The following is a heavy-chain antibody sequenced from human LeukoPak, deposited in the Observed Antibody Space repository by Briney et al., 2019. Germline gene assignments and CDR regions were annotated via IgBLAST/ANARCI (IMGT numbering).Heavy chain of an antibody. CDR2: ISSSSSTI. CDR1: EFTFSSHS. CDR3: VREYCGGDRFRYYFDF. D-gene: IGHD2-21*01. J-gene: IGHJ4*02. Sequence: GGSLRLSCGASEFTFSSHSMNWVRQAPGKGLEWVSFISSSSSTIYYADSVKGRFTISRDNAKNSLYLQMNSLRDEDTAVYYCVREYCGGDRFRYYFDFWGQGTLVTVSS. V-gene: IGHV3-48*02.